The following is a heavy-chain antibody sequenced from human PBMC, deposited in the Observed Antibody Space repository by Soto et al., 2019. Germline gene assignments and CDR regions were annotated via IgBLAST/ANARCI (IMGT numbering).Heavy chain of an antibody. CDR1: GFTFSSYA. V-gene: IGHV3-64D*06. Sequence: GGSLRLSCSASGFTFSSYAMHWVRQAPGKGLEYVSAISSNGGSTYYADSVKGRFTISRDNSKNTLYLQMSSLRAEDTAVYYCVKDHELGSSSWIHAFDIWGQGTMVTVSS. CDR3: VKDHELGSSSWIHAFDI. J-gene: IGHJ3*02. CDR2: ISSNGGST. D-gene: IGHD6-13*01.